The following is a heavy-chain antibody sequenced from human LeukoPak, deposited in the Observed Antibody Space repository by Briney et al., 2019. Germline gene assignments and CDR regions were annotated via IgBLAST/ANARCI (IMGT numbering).Heavy chain of an antibody. V-gene: IGHV7-4-1*02. J-gene: IGHJ4*02. CDR1: GHTFTSYA. CDR3: ARVKMVRGVIIATIFDY. Sequence: ASVKVSCKASGHTFTSYAMNWVRQAPGQGLEWMGWIDTNTGNPTYAQGFTGRFVFSLDTSVSTAYLQISSLKAEDTAVYYCARVKMVRGVIIATIFDYWGQGTLVTVSS. CDR2: IDTNTGNP. D-gene: IGHD3-10*01.